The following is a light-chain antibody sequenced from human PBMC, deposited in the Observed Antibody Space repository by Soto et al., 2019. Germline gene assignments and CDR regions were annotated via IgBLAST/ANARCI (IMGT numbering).Light chain of an antibody. CDR1: QSVSSNH. V-gene: IGKV3-20*01. J-gene: IGKJ1*01. Sequence: DIVLTQSPGTLSLSPGERATLSCRASQSVSSNHLAWYQQKPGQAPRLLIYGGSSRATGIPVRFSGSGSETDFTLTITRLEPEDFAVYYCQQYGSSPWTFGQGTKVDNK. CDR2: GGS. CDR3: QQYGSSPWT.